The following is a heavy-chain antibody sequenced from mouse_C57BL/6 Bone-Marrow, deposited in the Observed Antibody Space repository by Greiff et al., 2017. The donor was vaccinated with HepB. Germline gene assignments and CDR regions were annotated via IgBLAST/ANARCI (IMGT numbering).Heavy chain of an antibody. J-gene: IGHJ3*01. CDR1: GFSLTSYG. Sequence: VKLKESGPGLVAPSQSLSITCTVSGFSLTSYGVDWVRQPPGKGLEWLGVIWGGGSTNYNSDLMSRLSISKDNSKSQVFLKMNSLQTDDTAMYYCAAIDYYGGSQAWFAYWGQGTLVTVSA. CDR2: IWGGGST. CDR3: AAIDYYGGSQAWFAY. V-gene: IGHV2-9*01. D-gene: IGHD1-1*01.